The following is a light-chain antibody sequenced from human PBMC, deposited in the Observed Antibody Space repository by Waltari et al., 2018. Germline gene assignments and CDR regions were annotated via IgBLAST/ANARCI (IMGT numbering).Light chain of an antibody. Sequence: DIHSTQPPSSLSASVADRDTITCRASQSISSYVNWYQQKPGKAPKLLIYAASSLQSGVPSRFSGSGYGTDFTLTISSLQPEDFATYYCQQSYSTLTFGGGTKVEIK. J-gene: IGKJ4*01. CDR3: QQSYSTLT. V-gene: IGKV1-39*01. CDR2: AAS. CDR1: QSISSY.